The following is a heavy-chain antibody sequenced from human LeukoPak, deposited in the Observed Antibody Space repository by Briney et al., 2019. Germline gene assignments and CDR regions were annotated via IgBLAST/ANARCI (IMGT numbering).Heavy chain of an antibody. D-gene: IGHD6-6*01. CDR3: ARRAQLYYFDY. J-gene: IGHJ4*02. Sequence: DSVKVSCKASGYTFTAHYIHWVRQAPGQGLEWTGWINPNSGGTNYAQKFQGRVTMTRDTSISTAYMELSGLRSDDTAVYYCARRAQLYYFDYWGQGTLVTVSS. CDR2: INPNSGGT. CDR1: GYTFTAHY. V-gene: IGHV1-2*02.